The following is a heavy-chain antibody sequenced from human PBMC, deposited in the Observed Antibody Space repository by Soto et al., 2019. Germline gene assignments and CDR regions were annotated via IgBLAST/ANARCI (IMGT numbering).Heavy chain of an antibody. CDR3: ASSFSATGINLDY. Sequence: QVQLVESGGGVVQPGRSPRLSCAASGFTFSSYGMHWVRQAPGKGLEWVAVIWYDGSNKYYADSVKGRFTISRDNSKNTLYLQMNSLRAEDTAVYYCASSFSATGINLDYWGQGTLVTVSS. D-gene: IGHD1-26*01. CDR1: GFTFSSYG. CDR2: IWYDGSNK. V-gene: IGHV3-33*01. J-gene: IGHJ4*02.